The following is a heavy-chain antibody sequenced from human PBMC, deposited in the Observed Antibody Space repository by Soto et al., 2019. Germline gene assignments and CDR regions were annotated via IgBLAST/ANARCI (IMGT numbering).Heavy chain of an antibody. J-gene: IGHJ4*02. CDR2: IIPIFGTA. Sequence: SVKVSCKASGGTFSSYAISWVRQAPGQGLEWMGGIIPIFGTANYAQKFQGRVTMTRDTSTSTVYMELSSLRSEDTAVYYCARDVYCSGGSCYSGMGDYWGQGTLVTVSS. CDR3: ARDVYCSGGSCYSGMGDY. V-gene: IGHV1-69*05. D-gene: IGHD2-15*01. CDR1: GGTFSSYA.